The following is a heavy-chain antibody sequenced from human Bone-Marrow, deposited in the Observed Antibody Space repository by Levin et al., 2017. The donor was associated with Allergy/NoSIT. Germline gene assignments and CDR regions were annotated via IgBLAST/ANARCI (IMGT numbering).Heavy chain of an antibody. D-gene: IGHD1-1*01. Sequence: GESLKISCAASGFTFSSHAIHWVRQAPGKGLEWVAVISYAGSNEYYADSVKGRFTISRDNSKNTLFLQIHSLRTEDTAVYYCALLEGGNFDYWGQGTLVTVSS. CDR3: ALLEGGNFDY. CDR2: ISYAGSNE. CDR1: GFTFSSHA. J-gene: IGHJ4*02. V-gene: IGHV3-30*03.